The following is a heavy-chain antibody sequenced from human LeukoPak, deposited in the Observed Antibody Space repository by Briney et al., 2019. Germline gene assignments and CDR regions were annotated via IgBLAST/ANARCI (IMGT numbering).Heavy chain of an antibody. D-gene: IGHD2-2*01. Sequence: SETLSLTCTVSGGSISSSSYYWGWIRQPPGKGLEWIGSIYYSGSTYYNPSLKSRVTMSVDTSKNQFSLKLSSVTAADTAVYYCARDLVRAYCSSTSCYLGAFDIWGQGTMVTVSS. CDR2: IYYSGST. J-gene: IGHJ3*02. V-gene: IGHV4-39*07. CDR1: GGSISSSSYY. CDR3: ARDLVRAYCSSTSCYLGAFDI.